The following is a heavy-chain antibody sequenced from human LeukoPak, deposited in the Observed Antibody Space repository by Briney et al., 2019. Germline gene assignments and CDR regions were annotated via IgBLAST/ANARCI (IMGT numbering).Heavy chain of an antibody. V-gene: IGHV3-74*01. J-gene: IGHJ3*02. CDR1: GFTFSSYW. CDR3: ASLHYYDSSGYHLYAFDI. Sequence: GGSLRLSCAASGFTFSSYWMHWVRQAPGKGLVWVSRINSDGSSTSYADSVKGRFTISRDNAKNTPYLQMNSLRAEDTAVYYCASLHYYDSSGYHLYAFDIWGQGTMVTVSS. D-gene: IGHD3-22*01. CDR2: INSDGSST.